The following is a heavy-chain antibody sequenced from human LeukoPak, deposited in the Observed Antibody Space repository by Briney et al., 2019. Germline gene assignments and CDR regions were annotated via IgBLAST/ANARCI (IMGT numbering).Heavy chain of an antibody. CDR3: ARRHVEYSSSSDPYYFDY. V-gene: IGHV4-61*02. CDR1: GGSISSGSYY. Sequence: SETLSLTCTVSGGSISSGSYYWSWIRQPAGKGLEWIGRIYTSGSTNYNPSLKSRVTISVDTSKNQFSLKLSSVTAADTAVYYCARRHVEYSSSSDPYYFDYWGQGTLVTVSS. J-gene: IGHJ4*02. CDR2: IYTSGST. D-gene: IGHD6-6*01.